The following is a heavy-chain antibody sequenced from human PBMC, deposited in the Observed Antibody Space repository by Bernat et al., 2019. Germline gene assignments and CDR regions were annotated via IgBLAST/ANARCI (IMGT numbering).Heavy chain of an antibody. J-gene: IGHJ4*02. CDR1: GYTFTGYY. Sequence: QVQLVQSGAEVKKPGASVKVSCKASGYTFTGYYLHWVRQAPGQGLEWMGWINPNSGGTDYAQKFQGRVTMTRDTSISTAYMELSRLRSDDTAVYYCARGARNSYDSSGYYYIDYWGQGTLVTASS. D-gene: IGHD3-22*01. V-gene: IGHV1-2*02. CDR3: ARGARNSYDSSGYYYIDY. CDR2: INPNSGGT.